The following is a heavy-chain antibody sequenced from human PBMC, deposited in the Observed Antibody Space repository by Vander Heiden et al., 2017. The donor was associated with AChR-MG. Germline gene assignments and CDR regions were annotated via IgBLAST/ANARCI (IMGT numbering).Heavy chain of an antibody. Sequence: EVQLVESGGGLVQPGGSLRLSCAASGFPFSRSWMSWVRQAPGTGLEWVANINQDGSGKYYVDSVKGRVTVSRDNPKNSLYLQMNSLRSDDTAVYYCARPGDYGDYFYMDVWGKGTTVTVSS. CDR2: INQDGSGK. D-gene: IGHD4-17*01. CDR3: ARPGDYGDYFYMDV. V-gene: IGHV3-7*01. CDR1: GFPFSRSW. J-gene: IGHJ6*03.